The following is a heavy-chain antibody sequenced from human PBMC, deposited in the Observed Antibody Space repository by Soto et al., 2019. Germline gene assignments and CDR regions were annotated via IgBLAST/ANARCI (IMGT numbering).Heavy chain of an antibody. D-gene: IGHD2-21*02. CDR1: GGTFSSYA. V-gene: IGHV1-69*13. J-gene: IGHJ4*02. Sequence: ASVKVSCKASGGTFSSYAISWVRQAPGQGLEWMGGIIPIFGTANYAQKFQGRVTITADESTSTAYMELSSLRSEDTAVYYCAREAAYCGGDCSNFDYWGQGTLVTVSS. CDR2: IIPIFGTA. CDR3: AREAAYCGGDCSNFDY.